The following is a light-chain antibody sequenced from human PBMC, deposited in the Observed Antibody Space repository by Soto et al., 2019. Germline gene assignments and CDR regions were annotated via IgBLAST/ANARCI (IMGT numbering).Light chain of an antibody. CDR1: QSVSSY. V-gene: IGKV3-11*01. Sequence: EIVLTQSPATLSLPPGERATLSCRASQSVSSYLAWYQQKPGQAPRLLIYDASNRATGIPARFSGSGSGTDFTLTISSLEPVDFAVYYCQQRSNWPSFGPGTKVDIK. CDR2: DAS. CDR3: QQRSNWPS. J-gene: IGKJ3*01.